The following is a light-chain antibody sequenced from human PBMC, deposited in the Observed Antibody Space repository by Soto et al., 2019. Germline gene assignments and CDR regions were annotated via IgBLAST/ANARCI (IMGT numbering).Light chain of an antibody. V-gene: IGKV3-20*01. CDR1: QSVSRTY. CDR2: ATS. J-gene: IGKJ1*01. Sequence: EIVLTQSPGTLSLSPGERATLSCRASQSVSRTYLAWYQQKPVQAPRLLIYATSSRATGIPDRFSGSGSGTDFPLTIRRLEPEDFAVYYCQQYGRSGTFGQGTKVDIK. CDR3: QQYGRSGT.